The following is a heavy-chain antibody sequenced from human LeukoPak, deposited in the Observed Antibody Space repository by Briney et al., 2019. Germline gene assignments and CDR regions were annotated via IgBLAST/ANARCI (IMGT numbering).Heavy chain of an antibody. CDR2: IYYSGST. CDR3: ARKERSYYDSSGTFDY. Sequence: SETLSLTCTVSGGSISSGGYYWSWIRQHPGKGPEWIGYIYYSGSTYYNPSLKSRVTISVDTSKNQFSLKLSSVTAADTAVYYCARKERSYYDSSGTFDYWGQGTLVTVSS. V-gene: IGHV4-31*03. J-gene: IGHJ4*02. CDR1: GGSISSGGYY. D-gene: IGHD3-22*01.